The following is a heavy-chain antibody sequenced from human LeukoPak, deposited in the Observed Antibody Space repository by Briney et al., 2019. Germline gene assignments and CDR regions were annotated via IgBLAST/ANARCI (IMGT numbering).Heavy chain of an antibody. D-gene: IGHD5-18*01. CDR1: GFTFGDYA. Sequence: GGSLTLSCTGSGFTFGDYAITWVRQAPGQGLEWIGFIRSTSYTGTTDYSASVKGRITISRDDSKNTAYLQQNSLTTEDTAVYCRDSRPIQLWHSPDGAYDIWGQGTMVTVSS. CDR3: DSRPIQLWHSPDGAYDI. J-gene: IGHJ3*02. CDR2: IRSTSYTGTT. V-gene: IGHV3-49*04.